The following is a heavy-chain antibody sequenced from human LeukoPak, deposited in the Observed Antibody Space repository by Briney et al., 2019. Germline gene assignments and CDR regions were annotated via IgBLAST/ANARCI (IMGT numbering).Heavy chain of an antibody. V-gene: IGHV3-30*18. CDR2: ISPDEDNK. D-gene: IGHD2-2*01. CDR3: AKVPATEDF. J-gene: IGHJ4*02. Sequence: GGSLRLSCAASGFSFRNFDMHWVRQAPGKGLEWVAVISPDEDNKYYADSVKGRFTISRDNSMNTLYLEMNNSRPEDTAMYYCAKVPATEDFWGRGTLVTVSS. CDR1: GFSFRNFD.